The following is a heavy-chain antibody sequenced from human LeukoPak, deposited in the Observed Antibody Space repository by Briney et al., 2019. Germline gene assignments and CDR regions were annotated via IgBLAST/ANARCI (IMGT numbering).Heavy chain of an antibody. CDR2: ISGSGGST. V-gene: IGHV3-23*01. D-gene: IGHD3-10*01. CDR3: AKDGTTMVRDPKGFDY. Sequence: GGSLRLSCAASGFTFSSYAMSWVRQAPGKGLEWVSAISGSGGSTYYADSVKGRFTISRDNSKNTLYLQMNSLRAEDTAVYYCAKDGTTMVRDPKGFDYWGQGTLVTVSS. J-gene: IGHJ4*02. CDR1: GFTFSSYA.